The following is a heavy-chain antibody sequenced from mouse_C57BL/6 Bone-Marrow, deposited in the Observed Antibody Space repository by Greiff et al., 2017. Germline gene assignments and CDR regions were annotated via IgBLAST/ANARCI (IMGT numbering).Heavy chain of an antibody. V-gene: IGHV1-82*01. J-gene: IGHJ1*03. Sequence: QVQLQQSGPELVKPGASVKISCKASGYAFSSSWMNWVKQRPGKGLEWIGRIYPGDGDTNYNGKFKGKATLTADKSSSTAYMQLSSLTSEDSAVYFCAIEYYYARRGDFDVWGTGTTVTVSS. CDR1: GYAFSSSW. CDR2: IYPGDGDT. CDR3: AIEYYYARRGDFDV. D-gene: IGHD1-1*01.